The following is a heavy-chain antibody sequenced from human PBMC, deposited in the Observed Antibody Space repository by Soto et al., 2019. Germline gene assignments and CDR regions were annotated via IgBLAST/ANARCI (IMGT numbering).Heavy chain of an antibody. D-gene: IGHD6-19*01. CDR1: GFTFSSYS. J-gene: IGHJ3*02. CDR2: ISSSSSYI. V-gene: IGHV3-21*01. CDR3: ARDIAVAGNSGDAFEI. Sequence: EVQLVESGGGLVKPGGSLRLSCAASGFTFSSYSMNWVRQAPGKGLEWVSSISSSSSYIYYADLVKGRFTICRDNAKNLLDLQMMSLRVEERVVYYGARDIAVAGNSGDAFEIWSQRTMVTVSS.